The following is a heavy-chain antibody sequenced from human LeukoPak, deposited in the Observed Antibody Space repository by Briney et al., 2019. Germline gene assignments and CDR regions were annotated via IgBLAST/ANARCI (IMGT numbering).Heavy chain of an antibody. Sequence: GGSLRLSCAASGFTFSSYAMRWVRQAPGKGREWVSSISGSGTTTYYADAVKGRFTISRDNSKNTLSLQINSLRGEDTALYYCAKAPSPNYYDSSGFYDYWGQGTLVTVSS. V-gene: IGHV3-23*01. CDR1: GFTFSSYA. CDR2: ISGSGTTT. CDR3: AKAPSPNYYDSSGFYDY. J-gene: IGHJ4*02. D-gene: IGHD3-22*01.